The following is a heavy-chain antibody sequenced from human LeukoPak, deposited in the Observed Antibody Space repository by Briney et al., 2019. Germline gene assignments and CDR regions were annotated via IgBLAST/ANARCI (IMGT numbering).Heavy chain of an antibody. CDR1: GFTFSSYS. CDR2: ISSSSSYI. J-gene: IGHJ5*02. D-gene: IGHD3-10*01. Sequence: PGGSLRLSCAASGFTFSSYSMNWVRQAPGKGLEWVSSISSSSSYIYYADSVKGRFTISRDNAKNSLYPQMNSLRAEDTAVYYCAREVDYYGSGSAGWFDPWGQGTLVTVSS. V-gene: IGHV3-21*01. CDR3: AREVDYYGSGSAGWFDP.